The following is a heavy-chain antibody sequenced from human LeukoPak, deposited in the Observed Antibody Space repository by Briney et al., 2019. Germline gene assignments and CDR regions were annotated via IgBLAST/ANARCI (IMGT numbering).Heavy chain of an antibody. CDR1: GGSFSGYY. CDR2: INHSGST. J-gene: IGHJ5*02. CDR3: ARGRPGELLPNWFDP. Sequence: SETLSLTCAVYGGSFSGYYWSWIRQPPGKGLEWIGEINHSGSTNYNPSLKSRVTISVDTSKNQFSLKLSSVTAADTAVYYCARGRPGELLPNWFDPWGQGTLVTVSS. D-gene: IGHD3-10*01. V-gene: IGHV4-34*01.